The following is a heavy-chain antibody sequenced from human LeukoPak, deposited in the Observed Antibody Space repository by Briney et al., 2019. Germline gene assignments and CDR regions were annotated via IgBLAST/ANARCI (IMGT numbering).Heavy chain of an antibody. CDR1: GYTFTSYD. V-gene: IGHV1-8*01. D-gene: IGHD5-18*01. Sequence: ASVKVSYKASGYTFTSYDIIWVRQATGQGLEWMGWMNPNSGNTDYAQKFQGRVTMTRNTSISTAYMELSRLRSEDTAGYYCARPSKGYVAVWGQGTTVTVSS. CDR2: MNPNSGNT. CDR3: ARPSKGYVAV. J-gene: IGHJ6*02.